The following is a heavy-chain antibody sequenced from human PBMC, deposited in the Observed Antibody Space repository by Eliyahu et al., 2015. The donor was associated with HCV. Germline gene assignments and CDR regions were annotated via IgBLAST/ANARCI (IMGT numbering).Heavy chain of an antibody. CDR2: MXPNSGNT. Sequence: QVQLVQSGAEVKKPGASVKVSCKASGYTXXXYDXTXVRQATGXGLEWMGWMXPNSGNTGYAQKFQGRVTMTRNTSISTAYMELSSLRSEDTAVYYCAREYYYDSRPDGGMDVWGQGTTVTVSS. V-gene: IGHV1-8*01. CDR1: GYTXXXYD. J-gene: IGHJ6*02. CDR3: AREYYYDSRPDGGMDV. D-gene: IGHD3-22*01.